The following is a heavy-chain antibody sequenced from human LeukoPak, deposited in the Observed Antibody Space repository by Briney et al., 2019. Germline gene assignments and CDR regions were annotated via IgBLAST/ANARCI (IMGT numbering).Heavy chain of an antibody. J-gene: IGHJ4*02. CDR1: GFTFSSYS. CDR3: ARDPPLTTGTSGFDY. CDR2: IGSSSSYI. Sequence: GGSLRLSCVVSGFTFSSYSMNWVRQAPGKGLEWVSSIGSSSSYIYYADSVKGRFTISRDNAKNSLYLQMNSLRAEDTAVYYCARDPPLTTGTSGFDYWGQGTLVTVSS. V-gene: IGHV3-21*01. D-gene: IGHD1-1*01.